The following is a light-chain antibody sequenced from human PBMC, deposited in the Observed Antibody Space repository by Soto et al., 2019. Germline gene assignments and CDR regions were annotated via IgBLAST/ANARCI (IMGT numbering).Light chain of an antibody. Sequence: QSALTQPASVSGSPGQSITVSCTGTSSDVGAYNLVSWYQQHPGKAPRLIIYEGTKRPSGISHRFSGSKSDNTASLTISGLRAEDEAHYHCCSYATGDTFPFGGGTKLTVL. J-gene: IGLJ2*01. CDR3: CSYATGDTFP. CDR1: SSDVGAYNL. CDR2: EGT. V-gene: IGLV2-23*01.